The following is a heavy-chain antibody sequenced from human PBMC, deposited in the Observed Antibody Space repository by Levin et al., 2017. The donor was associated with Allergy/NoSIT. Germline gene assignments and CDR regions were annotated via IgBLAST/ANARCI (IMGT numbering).Heavy chain of an antibody. CDR1: GFTFSNYA. D-gene: IGHD6-13*01. Sequence: GGSLRLSCAASGFTFSNYAMSWVRQAPGMGLEWVSAISGSGSPAYYVDAVKGRFTISRDNSKNTLYLQMNSLRAEDTAVYYCAKRSGEAAAGRGGSVTDNWGQGTLVTVSS. V-gene: IGHV3-23*01. J-gene: IGHJ4*02. CDR2: ISGSGSPA. CDR3: AKRSGEAAAGRGGSVTDN.